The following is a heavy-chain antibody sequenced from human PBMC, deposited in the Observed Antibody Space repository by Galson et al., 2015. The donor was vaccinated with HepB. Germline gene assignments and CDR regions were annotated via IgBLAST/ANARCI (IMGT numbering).Heavy chain of an antibody. CDR2: INSGNGNT. CDR3: ARDSEITTVRGVSGGMDV. J-gene: IGHJ6*02. D-gene: IGHD3-10*01. V-gene: IGHV1-3*01. Sequence: SVKVSCKASGYTFTSYAMHWVRQAPGQRLEWMGWINSGNGNTKYSQKFQGRVTITRDTSASTAYMELSSLRSEDTAVYYCARDSEITTVRGVSGGMDVWGQGTTVTVSS. CDR1: GYTFTSYA.